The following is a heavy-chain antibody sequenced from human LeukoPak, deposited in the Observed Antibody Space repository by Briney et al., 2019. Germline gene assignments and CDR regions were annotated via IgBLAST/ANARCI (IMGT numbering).Heavy chain of an antibody. D-gene: IGHD3-22*01. J-gene: IGHJ4*02. Sequence: SETLSLICAVYGGSFSGYYWSWIRQPPGKGLEWIGEINHSGSTNYNPSLKSRVTISVDTSKNQFSLKLSSVTAADTAVYYCARGFGQYYYDSSGYYPQTNEYYFDYWGQGTLVTVSS. CDR1: GGSFSGYY. CDR3: ARGFGQYYYDSSGYYPQTNEYYFDY. V-gene: IGHV4-34*01. CDR2: INHSGST.